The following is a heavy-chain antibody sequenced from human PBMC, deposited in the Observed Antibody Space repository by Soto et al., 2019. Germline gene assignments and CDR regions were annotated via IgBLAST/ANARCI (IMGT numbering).Heavy chain of an antibody. Sequence: SGPTLVNPTQTLTLTCTFSGFSLSTSGVGVGWIRQPPGKALEWLALIYWNDDKRYSPSLKSRLTITKDTSKNQVVLTITNMYSVYTATYYCAPRRLDYGESTFFYGAFDILGQGTMGTFSS. CDR2: IYWNDDK. CDR3: APRRLDYGESTFFYGAFDI. V-gene: IGHV2-5*01. J-gene: IGHJ3*02. CDR1: GFSLSTSGVG. D-gene: IGHD4-17*01.